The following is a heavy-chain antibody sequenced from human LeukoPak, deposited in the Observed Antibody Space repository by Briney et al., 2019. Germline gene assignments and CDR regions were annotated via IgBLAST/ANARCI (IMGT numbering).Heavy chain of an antibody. J-gene: IGHJ4*02. CDR2: IIPIFGTA. D-gene: IGHD5-18*01. CDR1: GGTFTIYA. Sequence: SVKVSCKASGGTFTIYAISWVRQAPGQGREWRGGIIPIFGTANYAQKSQGRVTITTDESTSTAYMDLSSLRAEETPVYNTARHPAMVTFLFDYPGKRTLLPVTS. V-gene: IGHV1-69*05. CDR3: ARHPAMVTFLFDY.